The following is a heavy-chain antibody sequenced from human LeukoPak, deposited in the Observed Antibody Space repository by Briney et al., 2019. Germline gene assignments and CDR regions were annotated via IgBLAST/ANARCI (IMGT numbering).Heavy chain of an antibody. J-gene: IGHJ4*02. CDR2: IYYSGST. CDR1: GGSISSGGYY. V-gene: IGHV4-31*03. Sequence: SETLSLTCTVSGGSISSGGYYWSWIRQHPGKGLEWIGYIYYSGSTYYNPSLKSRVTISVDTSKNQFSLKLSSVTAADTAVYYCAREPLYDLWFGESPEGFDYWGQGTLVTVSS. D-gene: IGHD3-10*01. CDR3: AREPLYDLWFGESPEGFDY.